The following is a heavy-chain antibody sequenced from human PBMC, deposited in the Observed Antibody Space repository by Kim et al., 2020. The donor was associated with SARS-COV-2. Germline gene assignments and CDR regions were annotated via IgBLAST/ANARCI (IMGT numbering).Heavy chain of an antibody. CDR3: ARDGGSGSYSFDYYYYYGMDV. V-gene: IGHV3-53*01. CDR1: GFTVSSNY. J-gene: IGHJ6*02. CDR2: IYSGGST. D-gene: IGHD3-10*01. Sequence: GGSLRLSCAASGFTVSSNYMSWVRQAPGKGLEWVSVIYSGGSTYYADSVKGRFTISRDNSKNTLYLQMNSLRAEDTAVYYCARDGGSGSYSFDYYYYYGMDVWGQGTTVTVSS.